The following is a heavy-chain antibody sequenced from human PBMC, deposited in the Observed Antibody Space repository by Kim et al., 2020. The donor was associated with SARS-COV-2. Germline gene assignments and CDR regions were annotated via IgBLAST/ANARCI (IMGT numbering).Heavy chain of an antibody. Sequence: GGSLRLSCAASGFTFSSYAMHWVRQAPGKGLEWVAVISYDGSNKYYADSVKGRFTISRDNSKNTLYLQMNSLRAEDTAVYYCAREPDASYGSGSYQIDYWGQGTLVTVSS. J-gene: IGHJ4*02. V-gene: IGHV3-30*04. CDR3: AREPDASYGSGSYQIDY. CDR1: GFTFSSYA. D-gene: IGHD3-10*01. CDR2: ISYDGSNK.